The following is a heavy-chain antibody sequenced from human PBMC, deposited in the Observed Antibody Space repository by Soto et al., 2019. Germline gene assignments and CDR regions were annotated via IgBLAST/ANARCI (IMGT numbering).Heavy chain of an antibody. Sequence: SGPTLVNPTQTLTLTCTFSGFSLSTSGVGVGWIRQPPGKALEWLALIYWNDDKWYRPSLKSRLTVTKDTAKNQVVLTMANMDPVDSGTYYCAHTVAYSSTWNYFDYWGHGTPVTVSS. CDR1: GFSLSTSGVG. J-gene: IGHJ4*01. D-gene: IGHD6-13*01. V-gene: IGHV2-5*01. CDR2: IYWNDDK. CDR3: AHTVAYSSTWNYFDY.